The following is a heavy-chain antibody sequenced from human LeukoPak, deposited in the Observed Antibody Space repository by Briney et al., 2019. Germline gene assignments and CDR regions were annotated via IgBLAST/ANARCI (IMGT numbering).Heavy chain of an antibody. CDR3: ARDRAGSSSWYASYDN. V-gene: IGHV4-61*02. CDR1: GASTTSGSSY. D-gene: IGHD6-13*01. CDR2: VYTSGST. J-gene: IGHJ4*02. Sequence: SQTLSLTCAVSGASTTSGSSYWSWIRQPAGKGLEWVGRVYTSGSTNYNPPLQSRVTITVDTSKNQFSLKLSSVTAADMAVYYCARDRAGSSSWYASYDNWGQGTLVTVSS.